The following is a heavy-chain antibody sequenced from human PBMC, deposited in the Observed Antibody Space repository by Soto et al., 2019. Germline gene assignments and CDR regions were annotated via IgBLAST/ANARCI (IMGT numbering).Heavy chain of an antibody. V-gene: IGHV4-59*01. CDR3: ARIGGYHGPLDY. CDR1: GVSISSYF. D-gene: IGHD3-16*02. CDR2: TYHRGST. J-gene: IGHJ4*02. Sequence: SETLSLTCSVSGVSISSYFWSWIRQPPGRGLEWIGYTYHRGSTNYSPSLKSRVAISLDTSENQFSLKVNSVTAADTAVYYCARIGGYHGPLDYWGQGTPVTV.